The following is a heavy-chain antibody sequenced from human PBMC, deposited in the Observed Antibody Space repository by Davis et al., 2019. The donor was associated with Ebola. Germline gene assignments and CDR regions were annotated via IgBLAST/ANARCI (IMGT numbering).Heavy chain of an antibody. J-gene: IGHJ4*02. Sequence: GSPKTPLLCPGYSFPRYWIARLRQLPAKGLEWMGIIYPGDPDTRYSPSFQGQVTISADKSISTAYLQWSSLKASDTAMYYCARRGRSSSWYPFDYWGQGTLVTVSS. D-gene: IGHD6-13*01. CDR2: IYPGDPDT. CDR3: ARRGRSSSWYPFDY. CDR1: GYSFPRYW. V-gene: IGHV5-51*01.